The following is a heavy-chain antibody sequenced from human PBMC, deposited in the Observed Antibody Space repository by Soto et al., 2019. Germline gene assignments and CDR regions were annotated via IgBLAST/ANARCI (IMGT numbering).Heavy chain of an antibody. D-gene: IGHD3-22*01. J-gene: IGHJ4*02. Sequence: GGSLRLSCAASGFTFSSYAMSWVRQAPGKGLEWVSAISGSGGSTYYADSVKGRFTISRDNSKNTLYLQMNSLRAEDTAVYYCAKDSVSGYYDSSGYYYFDYWGQGTLVTVSS. V-gene: IGHV3-23*01. CDR1: GFTFSSYA. CDR3: AKDSVSGYYDSSGYYYFDY. CDR2: ISGSGGST.